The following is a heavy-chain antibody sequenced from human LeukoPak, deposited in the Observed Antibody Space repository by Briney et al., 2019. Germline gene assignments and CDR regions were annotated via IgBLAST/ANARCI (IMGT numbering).Heavy chain of an antibody. CDR1: GYTFTSYY. Sequence: ASVKVSCKASGYTFTSYYMHWVRQAPGQGLEWMGIINPSGGSTSYAQKFQGRVTMTRDTSTSTVYMELSSLRSEDTAVYYCARGVRIAVAGSGFYYFDYWGQGTLVTVSS. D-gene: IGHD6-19*01. CDR2: INPSGGST. CDR3: ARGVRIAVAGSGFYYFDY. V-gene: IGHV1-46*01. J-gene: IGHJ4*02.